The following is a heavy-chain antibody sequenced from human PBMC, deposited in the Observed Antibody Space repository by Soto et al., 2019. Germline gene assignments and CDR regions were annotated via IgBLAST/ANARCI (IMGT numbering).Heavy chain of an antibody. CDR1: GYTFTGYY. J-gene: IGHJ6*03. CDR2: INPNSGGT. V-gene: IGHV1-2*04. CDR3: ARGLLTDPLGYCSGGSCSPGVMDG. Sequence: GASVKVSCKASGYTFTGYYMHWVRQAPGQGLEWMGWINPNSGGTNYAQKFQGWVTMTRDTSISTAYMELSRLRSDDTAVYYCARGLLTDPLGYCSGGSCSPGVMDGWGKGTTVTVSS. D-gene: IGHD2-15*01.